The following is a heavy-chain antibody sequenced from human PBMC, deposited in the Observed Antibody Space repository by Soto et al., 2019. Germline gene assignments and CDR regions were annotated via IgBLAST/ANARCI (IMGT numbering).Heavy chain of an antibody. V-gene: IGHV4-59*01. D-gene: IGHD4-17*01. J-gene: IGHJ4*02. Sequence: PSETLSLTCTVSGGSISSYYWSWIRQPPGKGLEWIGYIYYSGSTNYNPPLKSRVTISVDTSKNQFSLKLSSVTAADTAVYYCAREHYGDGLQYFDYWGQGTLVTVSS. CDR1: GGSISSYY. CDR2: IYYSGST. CDR3: AREHYGDGLQYFDY.